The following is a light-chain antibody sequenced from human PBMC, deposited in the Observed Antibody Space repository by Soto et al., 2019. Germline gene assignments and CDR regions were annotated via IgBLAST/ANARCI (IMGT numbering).Light chain of an antibody. CDR3: QQYYSTPSIT. CDR1: QSVLYSSNNKNY. CDR2: WAS. V-gene: IGKV4-1*01. Sequence: DIVMTQSPDSLAVSLGERATINCKSSQSVLYSSNNKNYLAWYQQKPGQPPKLLIYWASTRESGVPDRFSGSGSGTDFTLTSSSLQAEDVAVYDCQQYYSTPSITFGQGTRLEIK. J-gene: IGKJ5*01.